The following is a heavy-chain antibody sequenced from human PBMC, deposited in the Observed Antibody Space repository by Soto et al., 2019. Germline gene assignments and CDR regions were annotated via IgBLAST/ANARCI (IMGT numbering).Heavy chain of an antibody. CDR1: GGSISSGDYY. D-gene: IGHD3-3*01. V-gene: IGHV4-30-4*01. J-gene: IGHJ6*02. CDR2: IYYSGST. CDR3: ARVTIFGVVRFGDYYYGMDV. Sequence: SETLSLTCTVSGGSISSGDYYWSWIRHPPGNGLKWIGYIYYSGSTYYNPSLKSRVTISVDTSKNQFSLKLSSVTAADTAVYYCARVTIFGVVRFGDYYYGMDVWGQGTPMTVSS.